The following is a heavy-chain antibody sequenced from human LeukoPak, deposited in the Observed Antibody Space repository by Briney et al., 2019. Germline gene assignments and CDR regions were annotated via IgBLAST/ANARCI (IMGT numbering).Heavy chain of an antibody. V-gene: IGHV3-30-3*01. CDR2: ISYEGSNK. CDR1: GFTFSSYA. Sequence: GGSLRLSCAASGFTFSSYAMHWVRQAPGKGLERGAVISYEGSNKYYADSVKGRFTISRDSSKSTRYLQMNSLRVEDTAVYYCATAHRHYYYDSSGPGAPFDSWGRGTLVTVSS. CDR3: ATAHRHYYYDSSGPGAPFDS. D-gene: IGHD3-22*01. J-gene: IGHJ4*02.